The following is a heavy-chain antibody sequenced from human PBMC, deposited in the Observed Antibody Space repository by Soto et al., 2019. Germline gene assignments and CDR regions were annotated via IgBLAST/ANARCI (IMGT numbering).Heavy chain of an antibody. D-gene: IGHD3-16*01. J-gene: IGHJ6*02. V-gene: IGHV4-61*01. CDR3: ARDHLGGQGIEPLIYEYEYGMDV. CDR1: GGSVSRNYYY. Sequence: QVQLQESGPGLVKPSETLSLTCSVSGGSVSRNYYYWSWIRQPPGKGLEWIGFISYRGSTNYNPSLKSRVTLSVDTSKKQFSLKLSSVTAADTAVYYCARDHLGGQGIEPLIYEYEYGMDVWGHGTTVTVSS. CDR2: ISYRGST.